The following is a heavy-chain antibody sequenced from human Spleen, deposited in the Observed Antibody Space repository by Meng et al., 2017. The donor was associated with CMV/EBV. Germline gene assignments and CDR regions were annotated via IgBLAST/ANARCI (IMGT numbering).Heavy chain of an antibody. Sequence: ASVKVSCKASGYTFSDYYIHWVRQAPGQGLEWMGWISVYTDNTSSAQKYQGRLTMTTDTSTSTAYMEVRSLRSDDTAVYYCARDSPSLYSSSPGIDFWGQGTLVTVSS. CDR3: ARDSPSLYSSSPGIDF. V-gene: IGHV1-18*04. J-gene: IGHJ4*02. D-gene: IGHD6-6*01. CDR2: ISVYTDNT. CDR1: GYTFSDYY.